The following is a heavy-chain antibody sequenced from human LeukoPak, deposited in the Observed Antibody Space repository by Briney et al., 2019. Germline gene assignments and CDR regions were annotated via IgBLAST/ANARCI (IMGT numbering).Heavy chain of an antibody. CDR1: GYTFTGYY. Sequence: ASVKVSCKASGYTFTGYYMHWVRQAPGQGLEWMGWINPNSGGTNYAQKFQGRVTMTRDTSISTAYMELSRLRSEDTAVYYCARSIIITFGGVIAQLLFDYWGQGTLVTVSS. CDR2: INPNSGGT. V-gene: IGHV1-2*02. CDR3: ARSIIITFGGVIAQLLFDY. D-gene: IGHD3-16*02. J-gene: IGHJ4*02.